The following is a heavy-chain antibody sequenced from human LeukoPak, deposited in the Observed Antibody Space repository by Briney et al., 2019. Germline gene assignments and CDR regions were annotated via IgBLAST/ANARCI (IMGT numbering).Heavy chain of an antibody. J-gene: IGHJ6*03. CDR2: IRYDGSNK. Sequence: GGSLRLSCAASGFTFSSYGMHWVRQAPGKGLEWVAFIRYDGSNKYYADSVKGRFTISRDNSKNTLYLQMNSLRAEDTAVYYCAKGGAYSGSYGSRNYYYYMDVWGKGTTVTISS. CDR1: GFTFSSYG. V-gene: IGHV3-30*02. CDR3: AKGGAYSGSYGSRNYYYYMDV. D-gene: IGHD1-26*01.